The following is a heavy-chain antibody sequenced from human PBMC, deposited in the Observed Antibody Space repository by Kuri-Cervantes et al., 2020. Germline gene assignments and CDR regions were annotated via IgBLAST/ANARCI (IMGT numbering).Heavy chain of an antibody. CDR1: GYTFTSYD. CDR2: MNPNSGNT. D-gene: IGHD6-13*01. CDR3: ARETAAGTVDY. V-gene: IGHV1-8*01. J-gene: IGHJ4*02. Sequence: ASVKVSCKASGYTFTSYDINWMRQATGPGLEWMGWMNPNSGNTGYAQKFQGRVTMTRNTSISTAYMELSSLRSEDTAVYYCARETAAGTVDYWGQGTLVTVSS.